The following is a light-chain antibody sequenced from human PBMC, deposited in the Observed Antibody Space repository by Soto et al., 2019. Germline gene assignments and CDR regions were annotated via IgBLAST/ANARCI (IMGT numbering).Light chain of an antibody. CDR1: SSDVGAYNF. V-gene: IGLV2-14*01. Sequence: SVLTQPASVSGSPGQSITISCTGTSSDVGAYNFVSWYQHYPDKAPKLMISEVSNRPSGVSDRFSGSKSGNTASLTISGLQAEDEADYYCASLTTTSFVFGTGTKVTVL. CDR2: EVS. J-gene: IGLJ1*01. CDR3: ASLTTTSFV.